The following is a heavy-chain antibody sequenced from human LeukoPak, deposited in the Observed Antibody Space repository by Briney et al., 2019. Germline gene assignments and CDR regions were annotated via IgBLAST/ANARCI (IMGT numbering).Heavy chain of an antibody. CDR3: ARESYDSSGNYPRDFDY. CDR2: IYSGGST. J-gene: IGHJ4*02. D-gene: IGHD3-22*01. V-gene: IGHV3-66*01. Sequence: GGSLRLSCAASGFTVSSNYMSWVRQAPGKGLEWVSVIYSGGSTYYADSVKGRFTISRDNSKNTLYLQMNSLRAEDTAVYYCARESYDSSGNYPRDFDYWGQGTLVTVSS. CDR1: GFTVSSNY.